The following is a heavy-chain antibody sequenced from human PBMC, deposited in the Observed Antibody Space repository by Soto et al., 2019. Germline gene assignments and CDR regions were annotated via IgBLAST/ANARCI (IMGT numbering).Heavy chain of an antibody. CDR3: ARSYPDYGDYGEFDY. D-gene: IGHD4-17*01. CDR1: GGSISSGGYY. CDR2: IYYSGST. J-gene: IGHJ4*02. V-gene: IGHV4-31*03. Sequence: PSETLSLTCTVSGGSISSGGYYWSWIRQHPGKGLEWIGYIYYSGSTYYNPSLKSRVTISVDTSKNQFSLKLSSVTAADTAVYYCARSYPDYGDYGEFDYWGQGTLVTVSS.